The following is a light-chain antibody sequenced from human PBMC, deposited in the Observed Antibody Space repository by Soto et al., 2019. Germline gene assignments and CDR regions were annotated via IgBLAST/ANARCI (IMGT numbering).Light chain of an antibody. V-gene: IGLV2-14*03. J-gene: IGLJ1*01. CDR1: SSNIGAYDY. CDR2: DVR. Sequence: QSALTQPPSVSGYPGQTITISCTGPSSNIGAYDYVCWYHQHPGKAPKLMIYDVRNRPSGVANRFSGSKSGNTAPLTISGHQAEDEADYFRSSLRTGGTVVFGTGTKLTVL. CDR3: SSLRTGGTVV.